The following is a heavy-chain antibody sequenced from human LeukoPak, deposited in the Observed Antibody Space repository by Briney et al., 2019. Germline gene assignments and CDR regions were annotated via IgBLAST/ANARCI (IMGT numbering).Heavy chain of an antibody. CDR3: ARDRCGRTSCYPGAFDI. Sequence: SETLSLTCTVSGDSISSYYWSWIRQPPGKGLEWIGHIYYTGSTNYNPSLKSRVTISVDTSKKQFSLKLSSVSAADTAVYYCARDRCGRTSCYPGAFDIWGQGTMVTVSS. CDR1: GDSISSYY. J-gene: IGHJ3*02. V-gene: IGHV4-59*01. D-gene: IGHD2-2*01. CDR2: IYYTGST.